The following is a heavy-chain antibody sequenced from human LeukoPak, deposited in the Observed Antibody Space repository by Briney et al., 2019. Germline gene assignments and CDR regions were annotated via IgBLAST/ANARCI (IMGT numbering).Heavy chain of an antibody. CDR2: IYHSGGT. D-gene: IGHD3-3*01. Sequence: PSGTLSLTCAVSGGSISSSNWWSWVRQPPGKGLEWIGEIYHSGGTKYKPSLQSRVTRSVVTSKHPFSLKLSSVTAADTAVYYCARSDGGTGSYDFGATAYYYYMDVWGKGTTVTVSS. V-gene: IGHV4-4*02. CDR1: GGSISSSNW. CDR3: ARSDGGTGSYDFGATAYYYYMDV. J-gene: IGHJ6*03.